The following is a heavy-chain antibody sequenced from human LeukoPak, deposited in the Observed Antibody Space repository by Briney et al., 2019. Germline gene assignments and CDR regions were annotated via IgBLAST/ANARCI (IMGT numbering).Heavy chain of an antibody. CDR3: ASTFHYGGYVEIDY. CDR2: FDPEDGET. V-gene: IGHV1-24*01. CDR1: GYTLTELS. D-gene: IGHD4-17*01. J-gene: IGHJ4*02. Sequence: ASVKVSCKVSGYTLTELSTHWVRQAPGKGLEWMGGFDPEDGETIYAQKFQGRVTMTEDTSTDTAYMELSSLRSEDTAVYYCASTFHYGGYVEIDYWGQGTLVTVSS.